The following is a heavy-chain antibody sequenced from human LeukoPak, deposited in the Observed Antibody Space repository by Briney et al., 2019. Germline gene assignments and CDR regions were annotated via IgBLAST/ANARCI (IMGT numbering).Heavy chain of an antibody. J-gene: IGHJ6*03. D-gene: IGHD3-10*01. Sequence: SETLSLTCTVSGGSISSGDYYWSWIRQPPGKGLEWIGYIYYSGSTYYNPSLKSRVTISVDTSKNQFSLKPSSVTAADTAVYYCARYYSLYYYMDVWGKGTTVTVSS. CDR1: GGSISSGDYY. V-gene: IGHV4-30-4*08. CDR2: IYYSGST. CDR3: ARYYSLYYYMDV.